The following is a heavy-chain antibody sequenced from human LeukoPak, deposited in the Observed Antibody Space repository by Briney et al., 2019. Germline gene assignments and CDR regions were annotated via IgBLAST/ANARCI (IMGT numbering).Heavy chain of an antibody. CDR3: AKSKGSSWWDSFDY. CDR2: ISGSSGST. CDR1: GFTFRSYA. Sequence: GGSLRLSCAASGFTFRSYAMSWVRQAPGKGLEWVSAISGSSGSTYYADSVKGRFTISRDNSKNTLYLQMNSLRAEDTALYYCAKSKGSSWWDSFDYWGQGTLVTVSS. V-gene: IGHV3-23*01. D-gene: IGHD6-13*01. J-gene: IGHJ4*02.